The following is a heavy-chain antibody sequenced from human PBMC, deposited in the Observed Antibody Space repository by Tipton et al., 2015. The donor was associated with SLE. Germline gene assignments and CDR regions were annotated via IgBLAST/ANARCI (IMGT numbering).Heavy chain of an antibody. J-gene: IGHJ4*02. V-gene: IGHV4-59*12. D-gene: IGHD5-12*01. Sequence: LRLSCTVSGSSITAYYWTWIRQPPGKGLEWIGYVYYSGTTNYNPSPKSRVTISVDTSKNQFSLKLNSVTAADTAVYYCARRHYSGPFDNWGQGTLVTVST. CDR3: ARRHYSGPFDN. CDR1: GSSITAYY. CDR2: VYYSGTT.